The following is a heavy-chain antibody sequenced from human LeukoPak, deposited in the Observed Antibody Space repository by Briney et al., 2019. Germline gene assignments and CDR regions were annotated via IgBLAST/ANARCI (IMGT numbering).Heavy chain of an antibody. Sequence: SVKVSCKASGGTSSSYAISWVRQAPGQGLEWMGGIIPIFGTANYAQKFQGRVTITADESTSTAYMELSSLRSEDTAVYYCARETAKTVANYYYYYGMDVWGQGTTVTVSS. V-gene: IGHV1-69*01. CDR3: ARETAKTVANYYYYYGMDV. CDR1: GGTSSSYA. CDR2: IIPIFGTA. J-gene: IGHJ6*02. D-gene: IGHD4-11*01.